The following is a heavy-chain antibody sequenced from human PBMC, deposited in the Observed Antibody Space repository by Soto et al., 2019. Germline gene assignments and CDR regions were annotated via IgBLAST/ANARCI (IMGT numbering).Heavy chain of an antibody. D-gene: IGHD5-18*01. V-gene: IGHV3-30*18. J-gene: IGHJ3*01. CDR3: AKGRRYSFDALDL. CDR2: ISYDGSEK. Sequence: PGGSLRLSCDASGFTFNFYGMHWVRQAPGKGLEWVAVISYDGSEKYYADSVRGRFTISRDNTKNTVWLQMNSLRGEDTAVYYCAKGRRYSFDALDLWGQGTLVTVSS. CDR1: GFTFNFYG.